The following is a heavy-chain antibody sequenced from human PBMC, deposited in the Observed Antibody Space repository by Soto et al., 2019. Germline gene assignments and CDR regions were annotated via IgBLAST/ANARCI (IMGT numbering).Heavy chain of an antibody. Sequence: QLQLQESGSGLVKPSQTLSLTCAVSGASISSGGYSWSWIRQPPEKGLEWIGYIYHSGSTYYNPSLKSRVTISVDRSKNQFSLKLSSVTAADTAVYYCARSITIFGVVIPNFDYWGQGTLVTVSS. D-gene: IGHD3-3*01. CDR1: GASISSGGYS. J-gene: IGHJ4*02. CDR2: IYHSGST. CDR3: ARSITIFGVVIPNFDY. V-gene: IGHV4-30-2*01.